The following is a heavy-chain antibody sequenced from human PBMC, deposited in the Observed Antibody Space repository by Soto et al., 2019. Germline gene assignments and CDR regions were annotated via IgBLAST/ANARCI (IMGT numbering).Heavy chain of an antibody. CDR3: ARGRINRVWSGYSNQHDYYMDV. J-gene: IGHJ6*03. CDR2: INHSGST. CDR1: GGSFSGYY. D-gene: IGHD3-3*01. V-gene: IGHV4-34*01. Sequence: QVQLQQWGAGLLKPSETLSLTCAVYGGSFSGYYWSWIRQPPGKGLEWIGEINHSGSTNYNPSLKSRVTISVDTSKNQFSLKLSSVTAADTAVYYCARGRINRVWSGYSNQHDYYMDVWGKGTTVTVSS.